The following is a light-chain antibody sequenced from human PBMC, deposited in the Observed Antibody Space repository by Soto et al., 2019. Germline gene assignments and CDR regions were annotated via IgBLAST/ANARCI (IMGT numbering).Light chain of an antibody. V-gene: IGKV3-20*01. CDR2: GAS. J-gene: IGKJ4*01. CDR1: QSVSSSY. CDR3: QQYGSSPLA. Sequence: EIVLTQYPGTLPLSPGERATLSCRASQSVSSSYLAWYQQKPGQAPRLLIYGASSRTTGIPDRFSGRGSGTDFTLTISRLEPEDFAVYYCQQYGSSPLAFGGGTKVQIK.